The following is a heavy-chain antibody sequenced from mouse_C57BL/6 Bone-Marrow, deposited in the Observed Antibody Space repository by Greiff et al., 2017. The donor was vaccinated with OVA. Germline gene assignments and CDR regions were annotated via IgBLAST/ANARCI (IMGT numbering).Heavy chain of an antibody. CDR3: SRISCGRFAY. V-gene: IGHV2-2*01. D-gene: IGHD1-1*01. J-gene: IGHJ3*01. Sequence: QVQLQQSGPGLVQPSQSLSITCTVSGFSLTSYGVHWVRQSPGKGLEWLGVIWSGGSTDYNAAFISRLSISKDNYKSQVFFKMNSLRADDAAIYYCSRISCGRFAYWGRGTLVTVSA. CDR1: GFSLTSYG. CDR2: IWSGGST.